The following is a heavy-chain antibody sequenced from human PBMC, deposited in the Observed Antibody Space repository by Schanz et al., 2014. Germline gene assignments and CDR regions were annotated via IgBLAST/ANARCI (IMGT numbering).Heavy chain of an antibody. CDR2: IYYSGTT. Sequence: VQLVESGGGLVKPGGSLRLSCAASGFTFSSYAMNWVRQPPGKGLEWIGYIYYSGTTYYNPSLRSRPSISVDTFRNLLSLKVTSVTAADTAIYYCARVSHVYRYYYIDFWGKGTTVTVSS. V-gene: IGHV4-31*02. D-gene: IGHD3-16*02. CDR3: ARVSHVYRYYYIDF. J-gene: IGHJ6*03. CDR1: GFTFSSYA.